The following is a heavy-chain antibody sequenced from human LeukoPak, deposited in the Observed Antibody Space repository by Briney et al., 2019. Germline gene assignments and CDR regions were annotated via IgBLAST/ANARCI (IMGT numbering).Heavy chain of an antibody. D-gene: IGHD5-18*01. CDR3: ARLDTAMVYWYFDL. CDR1: GYTFSSYG. Sequence: RASVKVSCKASGYTFSSYGISWVRQAPGQGLEWMGWISAYNDNTDHAQKFQGRVTMTTDASTSTGYMELRSLRSDDTAVYYCARLDTAMVYWYFDLWGRGTLVTVSS. CDR2: ISAYNDNT. J-gene: IGHJ2*01. V-gene: IGHV1-18*01.